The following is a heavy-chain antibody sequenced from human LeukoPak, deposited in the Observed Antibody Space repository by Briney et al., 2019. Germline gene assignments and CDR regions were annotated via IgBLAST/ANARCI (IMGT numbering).Heavy chain of an antibody. CDR3: AREPVDTAMVSGGGNWFDP. CDR2: IYYSGST. D-gene: IGHD5-18*01. CDR1: GGSISSYY. J-gene: IGHJ5*02. V-gene: IGHV4-59*12. Sequence: SETLSLACTVSGGSISSYYWSWIRQPPGKGLEWIGYIYYSGSTNYNPSLKSRVTISVDTSKNQFSLKLSSVTAADTAVYYCAREPVDTAMVSGGGNWFDPWGQGTLVTVSS.